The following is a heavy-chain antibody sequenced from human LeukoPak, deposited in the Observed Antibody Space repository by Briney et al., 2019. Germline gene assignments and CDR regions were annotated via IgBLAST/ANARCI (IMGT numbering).Heavy chain of an antibody. CDR2: ISHGGST. V-gene: IGHV4-4*02. CDR1: GDSSSSSNR. Sequence: SETLSLTCAVSGDSSSSSNRWSWVRQPPGEGLEWIGEISHGGSTNYNPSLKSRVTISADKSKSQFSLKLSSLTAADTAVYYCATCPITADGAVDYWGQGIRVTVSS. J-gene: IGHJ4*02. D-gene: IGHD6-13*01. CDR3: ATCPITADGAVDY.